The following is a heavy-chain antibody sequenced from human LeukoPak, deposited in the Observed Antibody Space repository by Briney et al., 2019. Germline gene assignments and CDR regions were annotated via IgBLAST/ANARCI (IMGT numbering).Heavy chain of an antibody. D-gene: IGHD3-10*01. CDR2: ISGSGGST. V-gene: IGHV3-23*01. Sequence: GGSLRLSCAASGFTFSSYAMSWVRQAPGKGLEWVSAISGSGGSTYYADSVKGRFTISRDNAKSSLFLQLNSLRVDDTAVYYCAREIPEGFYGSGSDFWGQGTLVTVAS. CDR3: AREIPEGFYGSGSDF. CDR1: GFTFSSYA. J-gene: IGHJ4*02.